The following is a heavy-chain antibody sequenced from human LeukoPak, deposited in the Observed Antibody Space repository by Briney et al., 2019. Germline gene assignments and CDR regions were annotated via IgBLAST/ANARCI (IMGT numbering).Heavy chain of an antibody. CDR3: ATWAGRPDYYYYMDV. V-gene: IGHV1-69-2*01. CDR2: VDPEDGET. D-gene: IGHD3-10*01. Sequence: ASVKVSCKVSGYTFTDYYMHWVQQAPGKGLEWMGLVDPEDGETIYAEKFQGRVTITADTSTDKAYMELSSLRSEDTAVYYCATWAGRPDYYYYMDVWGKGTTVTVAS. CDR1: GYTFTDYY. J-gene: IGHJ6*03.